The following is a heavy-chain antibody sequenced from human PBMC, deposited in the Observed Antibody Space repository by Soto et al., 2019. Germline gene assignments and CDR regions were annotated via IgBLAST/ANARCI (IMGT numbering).Heavy chain of an antibody. D-gene: IGHD6-25*01. Sequence: ASVKVSCKASGGTFSSYAISWVRQAPGQGLEWMGGIIPIFGTANYAQKFQGRVTITADESTSTAYMELSSLRSEDTAVYYCARELSYSSARGRYYYYGMDVWGQGTTVTV. CDR1: GGTFSSYA. CDR2: IIPIFGTA. CDR3: ARELSYSSARGRYYYYGMDV. V-gene: IGHV1-69*13. J-gene: IGHJ6*02.